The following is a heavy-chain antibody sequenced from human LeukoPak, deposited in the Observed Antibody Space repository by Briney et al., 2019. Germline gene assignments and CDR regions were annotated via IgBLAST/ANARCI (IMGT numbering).Heavy chain of an antibody. V-gene: IGHV4-30-2*01. CDR3: ARQEKQWLVWWYFDL. CDR1: GGSISSGGYY. CDR2: IYHSGST. D-gene: IGHD6-19*01. J-gene: IGHJ2*01. Sequence: SETLSLTCTVSGGSISSGGYYWSWIRQPPGKGLEWIGYIYHSGSTYYNPSLKSRVTISVDRSKNQFSLKLSSVTAADTAVYYCARQEKQWLVWWYFDLWGRGTLVTVSS.